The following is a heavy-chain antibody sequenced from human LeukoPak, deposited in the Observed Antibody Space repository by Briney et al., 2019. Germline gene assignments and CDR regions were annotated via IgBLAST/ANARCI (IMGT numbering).Heavy chain of an antibody. CDR2: ISAGGDTP. Sequence: GGSLRLSCAASGLIFGNYPMSWVRHTPGKGLEWVSGISAGGDTPYIADSVKGRFTISRDNSKNTLYLQMNNLRVEDTAVYYCAKDRGYWGQGALVTVSS. CDR1: GLIFGNYP. J-gene: IGHJ4*02. V-gene: IGHV3-23*01. CDR3: AKDRGY.